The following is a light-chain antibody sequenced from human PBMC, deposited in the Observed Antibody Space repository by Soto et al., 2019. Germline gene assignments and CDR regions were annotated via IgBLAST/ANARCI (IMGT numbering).Light chain of an antibody. CDR3: QQYNNWLSIT. CDR2: GAG. J-gene: IGKJ5*01. CDR1: QDVSSGY. Sequence: IVMTHSPVTLSFSPGEIATLSFRAIQDVSSGYVAWYQQKPGQSPRLLMYGAGNRASGIPDRFRGSGSGTDFTLTISRLEPEDFAVYYCQQYNNWLSITFGQGTRLEIK. V-gene: IGKV3-20*01.